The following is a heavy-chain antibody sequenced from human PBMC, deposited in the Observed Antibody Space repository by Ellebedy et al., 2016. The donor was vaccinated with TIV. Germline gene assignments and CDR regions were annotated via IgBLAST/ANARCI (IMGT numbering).Heavy chain of an antibody. Sequence: ASVKVSXXASGGTFSSYAINWVRQAPGEGLEWMGWISAYTGNTNYAQDLQGRITMTTDTSTSTAYMELRSLRSDDTAVYFCARVPSRLVGATYYYYYMDVWGTGTTVTVSS. CDR3: ARVPSRLVGATYYYYYMDV. CDR1: GGTFSSYA. CDR2: ISAYTGNT. V-gene: IGHV1-18*01. D-gene: IGHD1-26*01. J-gene: IGHJ6*03.